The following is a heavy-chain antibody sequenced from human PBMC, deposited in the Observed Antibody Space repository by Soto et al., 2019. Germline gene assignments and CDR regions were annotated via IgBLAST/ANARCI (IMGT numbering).Heavy chain of an antibody. D-gene: IGHD4-17*01. CDR1: GGSISSYY. J-gene: IGHJ6*02. CDR3: ARNYGDFYYYYGMDV. CDR2: IYYSGST. Sequence: QVQLQESGPGLVKPSETLSFTCTVSGGSISSYYWSWIRQPPGKGLEWIGYIYYSGSTNYNPSLKSRVTISVDTSKNQFSLKLSSVTAADTAVYYCARNYGDFYYYYGMDVWGQGTTVTVSS. V-gene: IGHV4-59*01.